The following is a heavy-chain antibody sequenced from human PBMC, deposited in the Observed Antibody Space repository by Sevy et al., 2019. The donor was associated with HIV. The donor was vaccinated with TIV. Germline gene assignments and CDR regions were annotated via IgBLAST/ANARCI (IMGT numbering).Heavy chain of an antibody. CDR2: ISSSGSTI. J-gene: IGHJ4*02. CDR3: ARDRRDDYVWGSYRLFDY. V-gene: IGHV3-11*01. D-gene: IGHD3-16*02. CDR1: GFTFSDYY. Sequence: GESLKISCAASGFTFSDYYISWIRQAPGKGLEWVSSISSSGSTIYYADSVKGRFTISRDNPKNSLYLQMNSLRAEDTAVYYCARDRRDDYVWGSYRLFDYWGQGTLVIVSS.